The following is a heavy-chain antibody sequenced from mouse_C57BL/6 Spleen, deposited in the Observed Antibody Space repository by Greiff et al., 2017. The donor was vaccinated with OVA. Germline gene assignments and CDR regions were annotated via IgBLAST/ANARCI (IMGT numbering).Heavy chain of an antibody. D-gene: IGHD4-1*01. CDR2: INPYNGGT. V-gene: IGHV1-19*01. CDR1: GYTFTDYY. J-gene: IGHJ2*01. Sequence: VQLQQSGPVLVKPGASVKMSCKASGYTFTDYYMNWVKQSHGKSLEWIGVINPYNGGTSYNQKFKGKATLTVDKSSSTAYMELNSLTSEDSAVYYCARRELAEDYWGQGTTLTVSS. CDR3: ARRELAEDY.